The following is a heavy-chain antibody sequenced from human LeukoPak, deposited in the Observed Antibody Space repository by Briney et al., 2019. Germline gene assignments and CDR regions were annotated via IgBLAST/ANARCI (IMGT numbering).Heavy chain of an antibody. CDR3: ARLRITMVRGVPQRSFQH. CDR1: GGSISSSNW. D-gene: IGHD3-10*01. Sequence: SGTLSLTCAVSGGSISSSNWWSWVRQPPGKGLEWIGEIYHSGSTNYNPSLKSRVTISVDKSKNQFSLKLSSVTAADTAVYYCARLRITMVRGVPQRSFQHWGQGTLVTVSS. V-gene: IGHV4-4*02. CDR2: IYHSGST. J-gene: IGHJ1*01.